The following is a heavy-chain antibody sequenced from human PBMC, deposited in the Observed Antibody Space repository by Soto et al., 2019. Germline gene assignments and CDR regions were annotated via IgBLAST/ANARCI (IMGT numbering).Heavy chain of an antibody. D-gene: IGHD3-3*01. CDR3: ARLNYDFWSGYYTHWFDP. J-gene: IGHJ5*02. V-gene: IGHV4-30-2*01. CDR2: IYHSGST. CDR1: GGSISSGGYS. Sequence: PSETLSLTCAVSGGSISSGGYSWSWIRQPPGKGLGWIGYIYHSGSTYYNPSLKSRVTISVDRSKNQFSLKLSSVTAADTAVYYCARLNYDFWSGYYTHWFDPWGQGTLVTVSS.